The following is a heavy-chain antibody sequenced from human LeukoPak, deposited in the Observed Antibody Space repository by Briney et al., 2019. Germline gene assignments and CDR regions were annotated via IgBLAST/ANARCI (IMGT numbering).Heavy chain of an antibody. CDR3: ARPAGDFDWLLLPYYYYYGMDV. J-gene: IGHJ6*02. D-gene: IGHD3-9*01. CDR1: GFTFSSYS. CDR2: ISSSSSYI. Sequence: GGSLRLSCAASGFTFSSYSMNWVRQAPGKGLDWVSSISSSSSYIYYADSVRGRFTISRDNAKNSLYLQMNSLRAEDTAVYYCARPAGDFDWLLLPYYYYYGMDVWGQGTTVTVSS. V-gene: IGHV3-21*01.